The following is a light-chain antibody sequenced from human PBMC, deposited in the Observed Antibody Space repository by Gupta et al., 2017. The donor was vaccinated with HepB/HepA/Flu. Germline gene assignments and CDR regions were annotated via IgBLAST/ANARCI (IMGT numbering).Light chain of an antibody. J-gene: IGKJ4*01. CDR1: QNINSS. CDR3: QQTYSSPVT. CDR2: AAS. V-gene: IGKV1-39*01. Sequence: IQMTQSPSSLSASIGDRVTCTCRASQNINSSLNWYQQMPGEVPKLLIYAASSLQSGVPSRFSGSRSGTTFALTISRLQPEDFATYYCQQTYSSPVTFGGGTKVEIK.